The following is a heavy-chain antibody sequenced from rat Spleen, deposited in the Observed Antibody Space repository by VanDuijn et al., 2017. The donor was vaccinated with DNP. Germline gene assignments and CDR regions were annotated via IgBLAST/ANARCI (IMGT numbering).Heavy chain of an antibody. V-gene: IGHV5-7*01. CDR2: ISYDGSST. D-gene: IGHD1-4*01. CDR3: ARAGPFDY. Sequence: EVQLVESGGGLVQPGRSMKLSCAASGFTFSNYDMAWVRQAPKKGLEWVATISYDGSSTYYRDSVKGRFTISRDNAKSTLYLQRDSLRSEDTATYYCARAGPFDYWGQGVMVTVSS. CDR1: GFTFSNYD. J-gene: IGHJ2*01.